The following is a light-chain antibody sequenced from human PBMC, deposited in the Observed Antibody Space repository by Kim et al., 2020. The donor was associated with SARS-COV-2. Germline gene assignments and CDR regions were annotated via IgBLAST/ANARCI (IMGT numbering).Light chain of an antibody. V-gene: IGLV1-44*01. CDR1: SSNSEINT. CDR2: SNN. Sequence: GRSVTISCSGRSSNSEINTVHRDLQLPGTPPKRLIYSNNQRPSGVPDRFSGSKSGTSASLAISGLQSEDEADYSCAAWDDSLNGWVFGGGTQLTVL. J-gene: IGLJ3*02. CDR3: AAWDDSLNGWV.